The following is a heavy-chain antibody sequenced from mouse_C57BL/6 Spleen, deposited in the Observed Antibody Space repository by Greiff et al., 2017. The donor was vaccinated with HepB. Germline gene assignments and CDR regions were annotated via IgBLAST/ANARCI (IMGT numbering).Heavy chain of an antibody. D-gene: IGHD2-4*01. J-gene: IGHJ2*01. V-gene: IGHV1-4*01. CDR3: ARRGAIGYDYDDYFDY. CDR1: GYTFTSYT. Sequence: VQLVESGAELARPGASVKMSCKASGYTFTSYTMHWVKQRPGQGLEWIGYINPSSGYTKYNQKFKDKATLTADKSSSTAYMQLSSLTSEDSAVYYCARRGAIGYDYDDYFDYWGQGTTLTVSS. CDR2: INPSSGYT.